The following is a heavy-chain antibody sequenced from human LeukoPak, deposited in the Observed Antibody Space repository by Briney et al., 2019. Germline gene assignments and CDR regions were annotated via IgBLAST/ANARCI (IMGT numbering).Heavy chain of an antibody. J-gene: IGHJ5*02. CDR2: INPNSGGT. Sequence: GASVKVSCKASGYTFTGYYMHWVRQAPGQGLEWMGWINPNSGGTNYAQKFQGRVTMTRNTSISTAYMELSSLRSEDTAVYYCARKKGDSSGYLERRFLNNWFDPWGQGTLVTVSS. D-gene: IGHD3-22*01. V-gene: IGHV1-2*02. CDR1: GYTFTGYY. CDR3: ARKKGDSSGYLERRFLNNWFDP.